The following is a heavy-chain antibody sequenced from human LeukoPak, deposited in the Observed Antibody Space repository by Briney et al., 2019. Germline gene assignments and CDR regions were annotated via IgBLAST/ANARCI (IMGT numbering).Heavy chain of an antibody. V-gene: IGHV3-53*01. D-gene: IGHD3-10*01. CDR2: THSGGST. J-gene: IGHJ5*02. Sequence: GGSLRLSCAASGFTVSSNYMSWVRQAPGKGLEWVSVTHSGGSTYYADSVKGRFTISRDNSKNTLYLQMNSLRAEDTAVYYCARLWFGELYTWFDPWGQGTLVTVSS. CDR3: ARLWFGELYTWFDP. CDR1: GFTVSSNY.